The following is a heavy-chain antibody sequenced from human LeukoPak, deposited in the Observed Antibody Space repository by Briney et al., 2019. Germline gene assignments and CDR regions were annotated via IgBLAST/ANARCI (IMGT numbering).Heavy chain of an antibody. CDR1: GFTFSSYG. CDR2: ISGSGGST. V-gene: IGHV3-23*01. Sequence: GGTLRLSCAASGFTFSSYGMSWVRQAPGKGLERVPAISGSGGSTYYADSVKGRFTISRDNSKNTLYLQMNSLRAEGTAVYYCAKGEYYMDVWGKGTTVTVSS. CDR3: AKGEYYMDV. J-gene: IGHJ6*03.